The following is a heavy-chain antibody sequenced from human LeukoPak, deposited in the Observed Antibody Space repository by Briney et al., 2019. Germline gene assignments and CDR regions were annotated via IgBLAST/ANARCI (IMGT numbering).Heavy chain of an antibody. CDR2: IGGSSGST. Sequence: PGGSLRLSCAASGFTFSTYAMSWVRQAPGKGLEWVSAIGGSSGSTYYADSVKGRFTISRDNSRNTLYLQMNSLRAEDTAVYYCARDMRTYYDTHYGMDVWGQGTTVTVSS. CDR3: ARDMRTYYDTHYGMDV. V-gene: IGHV3-23*01. D-gene: IGHD3-22*01. CDR1: GFTFSTYA. J-gene: IGHJ6*02.